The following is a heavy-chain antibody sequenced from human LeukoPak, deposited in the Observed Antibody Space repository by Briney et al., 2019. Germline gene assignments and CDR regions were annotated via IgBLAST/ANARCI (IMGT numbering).Heavy chain of an antibody. J-gene: IGHJ5*02. CDR3: AKVGYSGYDYPNWFDP. V-gene: IGHV3-30*02. D-gene: IGHD5-12*01. Sequence: GGSLRLSCAASGFTFSSYGMHWVRQAPGKGLEWMAFIRYDGSNKYYADSVKGRFTISRDNSKNTLYLQMNSLRAEDTAIYYCAKVGYSGYDYPNWFDPWGQGTLVTVSS. CDR2: IRYDGSNK. CDR1: GFTFSSYG.